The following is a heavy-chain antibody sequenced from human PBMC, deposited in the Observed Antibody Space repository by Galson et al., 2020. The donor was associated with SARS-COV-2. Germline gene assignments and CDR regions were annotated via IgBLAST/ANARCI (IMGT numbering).Heavy chain of an antibody. CDR3: ARHGSRGGDSSGYYFTHMDV. Sequence: SETLSLTCSVSGGSISDSSWSWIRQSPGKGLDWIGYMYYRRTTKHGLTTYNPSLRSRVTVSVDTSRHQLFLQLNSVTAADSAVYFCARHGSRGGDSSGYYFTHMDVWGRGTTVSVSS. J-gene: IGHJ6*02. CDR2: MYYRRTTKHGLT. V-gene: IGHV4-59*08. CDR1: GGSISDSS. D-gene: IGHD2-21*01.